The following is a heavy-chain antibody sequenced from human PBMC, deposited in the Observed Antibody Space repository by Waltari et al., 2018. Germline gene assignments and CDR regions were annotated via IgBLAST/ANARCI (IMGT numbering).Heavy chain of an antibody. CDR2: IIPIFGTA. V-gene: IGHV1-69*13. CDR1: GGTFSSYA. Sequence: QVQLVQSGAEVKKPGSSVKVSCKASGGTFSSYAISWVRQAPGQGLEWMGRIIPIFGTANYAQKFQGRVTITADKSTSTAYMELSSLRSEDTAVYYCARDNRYCSSTSCYGTFDYWGQGTLVTVSS. CDR3: ARDNRYCSSTSCYGTFDY. J-gene: IGHJ4*02. D-gene: IGHD2-2*01.